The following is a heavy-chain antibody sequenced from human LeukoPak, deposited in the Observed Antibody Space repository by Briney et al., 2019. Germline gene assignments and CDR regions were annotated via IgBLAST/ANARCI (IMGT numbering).Heavy chain of an antibody. Sequence: GGSLRLSCAASGFTFRDYYMSWIRQAPGKGLEWVSYISSSGSTIYYADSVKGRFTISRDNAKNSLYLQMNSLRAEDTAVYYCARDYYGSGSYYNPSGSYYYYMDVWGKGTTVTVSS. D-gene: IGHD3-10*01. CDR1: GFTFRDYY. CDR2: ISSSGSTI. V-gene: IGHV3-11*01. J-gene: IGHJ6*03. CDR3: ARDYYGSGSYYNPSGSYYYYMDV.